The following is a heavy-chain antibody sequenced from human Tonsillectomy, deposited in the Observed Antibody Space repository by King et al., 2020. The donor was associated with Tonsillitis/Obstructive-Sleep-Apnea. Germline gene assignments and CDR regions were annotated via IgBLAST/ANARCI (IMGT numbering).Heavy chain of an antibody. CDR3: GRRVDTVVVGYADYSYYHMDV. J-gene: IGHJ6*03. D-gene: IGHD5-18*01. CDR2: IYYSGST. CDR1: GGSIDSSSYY. Sequence: LQLQESGPGLVKPSETLSLTCTVSGGSIDSSSYYWVWIRQPPGKGLEWIGSIYYSGSTYYNSSLKSRVTISVDTSNNHFSLKLTSVTAADPARYYCGRRVDTVVVGYADYSYYHMDVWGKGTTVTVSS. V-gene: IGHV4-39*02.